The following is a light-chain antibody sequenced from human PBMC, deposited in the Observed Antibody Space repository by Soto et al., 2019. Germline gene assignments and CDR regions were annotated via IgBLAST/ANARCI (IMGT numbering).Light chain of an antibody. V-gene: IGKV1-39*01. CDR1: QSINSY. Sequence: DIQMTQSPSSLSASVGDRVTITCRASQSINSYLNWYQQKPGKAPKLLIYGASSLQSGVPSRFSGSGSGTDFTLTISSLQPEDFATYYCQHSYSTPALSFGGGTKVDIK. CDR3: QHSYSTPALS. J-gene: IGKJ4*01. CDR2: GAS.